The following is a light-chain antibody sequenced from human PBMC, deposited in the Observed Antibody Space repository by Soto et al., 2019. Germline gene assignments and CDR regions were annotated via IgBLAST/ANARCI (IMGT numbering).Light chain of an antibody. CDR3: QQYGGSPPT. CDR1: QSISNNF. V-gene: IGKV3-20*01. J-gene: IGKJ1*01. CDR2: GAS. Sequence: ELVWTQSPGTLSLSPGASAALSCRASQSISNNFLAWYQRKPGQAPRLLIYGASYRATDIPYRFSGSGSRTDFTLTITRLEPDDFAVYYCQQYGGSPPTFGQGPTVE.